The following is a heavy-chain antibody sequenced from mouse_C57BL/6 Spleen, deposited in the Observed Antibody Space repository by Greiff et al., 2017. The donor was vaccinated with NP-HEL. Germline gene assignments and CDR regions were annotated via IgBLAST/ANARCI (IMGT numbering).Heavy chain of an antibody. CDR3: ARVSGPHYAMDY. J-gene: IGHJ4*01. Sequence: EVKLVESEGGLVQPGSSMKLSCTASGFTFSDYYMAWVRQVPEKGLEWVANINYDGSSTYYLDSLKSRFIISRDNAKNILYLQMSSLKSEDTATYYCARVSGPHYAMDYWGQGTSVTVSS. V-gene: IGHV5-16*01. D-gene: IGHD6-2*01. CDR1: GFTFSDYY. CDR2: INYDGSST.